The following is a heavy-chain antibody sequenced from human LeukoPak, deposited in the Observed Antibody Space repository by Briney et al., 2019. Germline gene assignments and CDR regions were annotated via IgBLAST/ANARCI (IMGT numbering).Heavy chain of an antibody. CDR1: GGTFSSYA. D-gene: IGHD3-16*02. J-gene: IGHJ4*02. V-gene: IGHV1-69*04. CDR3: ARAPLGDYVWGSYRYTGVDY. CDR2: IIPILGIA. Sequence: SVKVSCKASGGTFSSYAIIWVRQAPGQGLEWMGRIIPILGIANYAQKFQGRVTITADKSTSTAYMELSSLRSEDTAVYYCARAPLGDYVWGSYRYTGVDYWGQGTLVTVSS.